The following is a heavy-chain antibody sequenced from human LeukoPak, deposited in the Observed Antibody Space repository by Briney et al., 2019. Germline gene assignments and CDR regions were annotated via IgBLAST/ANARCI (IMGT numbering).Heavy chain of an antibody. D-gene: IGHD3-10*01. Sequence: ASVKVSCKASGGTFSRNVFRWVRQAPGQGLEWMGGIIPVLNTALYAQKFRGRVTMTADGSTFTAYMELRSLRSDDTAVYYCARAGHRRYYYQNGYDYWGQGTLVTVSS. CDR2: IIPVLNTA. CDR3: ARAGHRRYYYQNGYDY. J-gene: IGHJ4*02. CDR1: GGTFSRNV. V-gene: IGHV1-69*13.